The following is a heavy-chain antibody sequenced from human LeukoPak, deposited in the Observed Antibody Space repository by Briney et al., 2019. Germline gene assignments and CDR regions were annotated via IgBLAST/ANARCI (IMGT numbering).Heavy chain of an antibody. Sequence: PGGSLRLSCAASGFIFNSYAMHWVRQAPGKGLEWVAAISYDGTNKYYADSVKGRFTISRDNSKNTLYLQMNSLRAEDTAVYYCAKDKPSGRYYYDSSGSHDAFDIWGQGTMVTVSS. J-gene: IGHJ3*02. CDR1: GFIFNSYA. D-gene: IGHD3-22*01. V-gene: IGHV3-30*04. CDR3: AKDKPSGRYYYDSSGSHDAFDI. CDR2: ISYDGTNK.